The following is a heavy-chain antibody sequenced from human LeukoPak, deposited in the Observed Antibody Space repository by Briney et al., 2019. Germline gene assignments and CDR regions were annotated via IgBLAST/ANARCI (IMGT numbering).Heavy chain of an antibody. Sequence: ASVKVSCKASGYTFTSYAVHWVRQAPGQRLEWMGWINAGNGNTKYSQKFQGRVTITRDTSASTAYMELSSLRSEDTAVYYCARGQLWSRILDYWGQGTLVTVSS. CDR1: GYTFTSYA. J-gene: IGHJ4*02. CDR3: ARGQLWSRILDY. CDR2: INAGNGNT. V-gene: IGHV1-3*01. D-gene: IGHD5-18*01.